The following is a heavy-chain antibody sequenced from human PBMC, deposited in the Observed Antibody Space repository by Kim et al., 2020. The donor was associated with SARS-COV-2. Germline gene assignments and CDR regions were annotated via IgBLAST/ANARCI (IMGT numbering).Heavy chain of an antibody. CDR2: IYPGDSDT. V-gene: IGHV5-51*01. Sequence: GESLKISCKGSGYSFTSYWIGWVRQMPGKGLEWMGIIYPGDSDTRYSPSFQGQVTISADKSISTAYLQWSSLKASDTAMYYCARAPAGGVVVTAPFDYWVQGTLVTVSS. D-gene: IGHD2-21*02. J-gene: IGHJ4*02. CDR3: ARAPAGGVVVTAPFDY. CDR1: GYSFTSYW.